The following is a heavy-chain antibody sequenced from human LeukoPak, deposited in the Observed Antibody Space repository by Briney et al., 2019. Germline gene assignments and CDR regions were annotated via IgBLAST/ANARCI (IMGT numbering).Heavy chain of an antibody. J-gene: IGHJ6*03. Sequence: ESLXXSXKGSGYSFNTYWIGWVRQLPGKGLEWMGIIYPGDSDTRYSPSFQGQVTISADKSISTAYLQWRSLKGSDTAMYSXXXHXXXXXXWXLXVPXPIXYYYYMDVWGKGTTVTVSS. V-gene: IGHV5-51*01. CDR3: XXHXXXXXXWXLXVPXPIXYYYYMDV. CDR2: IYPGDSDT. D-gene: IGHD1-1*01. CDR1: GYSFNTYW.